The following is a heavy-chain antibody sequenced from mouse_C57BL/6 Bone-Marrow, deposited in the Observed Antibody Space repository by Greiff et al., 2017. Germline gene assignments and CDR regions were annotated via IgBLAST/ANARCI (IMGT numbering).Heavy chain of an antibody. Sequence: VQRVESGAELARPGASVKLSCKASGYTFTSYGISWVKQRTGQGLEWIGEIYPRSGNTYYNEKFKGKATLTADKSSSTAYMELRSLTSEDSAVYFCARRDYYGSSYRFAYWGQGTLVTVSA. D-gene: IGHD1-1*01. CDR2: IYPRSGNT. CDR3: ARRDYYGSSYRFAY. J-gene: IGHJ3*01. V-gene: IGHV1-81*01. CDR1: GYTFTSYG.